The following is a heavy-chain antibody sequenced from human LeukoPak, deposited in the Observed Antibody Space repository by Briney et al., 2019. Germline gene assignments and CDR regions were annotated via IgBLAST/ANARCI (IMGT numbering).Heavy chain of an antibody. CDR1: GFTFSTYV. CDR2: IGGSGGSP. J-gene: IGHJ4*02. CDR3: AKGGIGAGSGLDY. V-gene: IGHV3-23*01. Sequence: PGGSLRLSCAASGFTFSTYVMTWVRQAPGKGLEWVSSIGGSGGSPYHGNSVKGRFSISRDNSKNTLYLQMNSLRDEDTAVYYCAKGGIGAGSGLDYCGQGDLVSVSS. D-gene: IGHD5-18*01.